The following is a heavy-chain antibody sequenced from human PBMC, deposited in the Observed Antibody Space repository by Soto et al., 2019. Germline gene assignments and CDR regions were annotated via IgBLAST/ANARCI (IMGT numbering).Heavy chain of an antibody. J-gene: IGHJ4*02. CDR2: IIPVFGTT. D-gene: IGHD5-12*01. V-gene: IGHV1-69*06. CDR1: GGTFSSYA. CDR3: ARGDGSGYDGDLDY. Sequence: QVQLVQSGAEVRNPGSSVKVSCRASGGTFSSYAINWVRQAPGQGLQWMGGIIPVFGTTNYAQKFQGRVTITADKSPSTVYMELSSLRSEDTAVYYCARGDGSGYDGDLDYWGQGTLVTVSS.